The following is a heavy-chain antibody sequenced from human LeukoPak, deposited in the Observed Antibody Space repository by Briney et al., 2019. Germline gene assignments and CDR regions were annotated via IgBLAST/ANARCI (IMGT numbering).Heavy chain of an antibody. J-gene: IGHJ4*02. CDR2: VFSDGRT. V-gene: IGHV3-53*01. CDR1: GITVNTNY. CDR3: ARGDFDY. Sequence: GGSLRLSCAASGITVNTNYMSWVRQAPGKGLEWVSNVFSDGRTFYADSVKGRFTISRDSSKNSISLQMNSLRAEDTAVYYCARGDFDYWGQGTLVTVSS.